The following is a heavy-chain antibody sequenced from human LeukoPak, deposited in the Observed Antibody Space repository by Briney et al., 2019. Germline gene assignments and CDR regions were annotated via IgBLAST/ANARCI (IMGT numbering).Heavy chain of an antibody. D-gene: IGHD3-22*01. CDR3: ARVTGYIVEDYFDY. CDR1: GGSFSGYY. Sequence: SETLSLTCAVYGGSFSGYYWSWIRQPRGKGLEWIGYIYYSGSTNYNPSLKSRVTISVDTSKNQFSLRLSSVTAADTAVYYCARVTGYIVEDYFDYWGQGTLVTVSS. CDR2: IYYSGST. J-gene: IGHJ4*02. V-gene: IGHV4-59*01.